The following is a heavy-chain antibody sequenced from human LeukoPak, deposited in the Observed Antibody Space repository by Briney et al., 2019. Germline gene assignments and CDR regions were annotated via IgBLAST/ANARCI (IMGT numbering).Heavy chain of an antibody. CDR3: ARASNYDILTGYSYYFDY. V-gene: IGHV1-3*01. J-gene: IGHJ4*02. Sequence: ASVKVSCKASGYTFTSYAMHWVRQAPGQRLEWMGWINAGNGNTKYSQKFQGRVTITRDTSASTAYMELSSLRSEDTAEYFCARASNYDILTGYSYYFDYWGQGTLVTVSS. CDR1: GYTFTSYA. D-gene: IGHD3-9*01. CDR2: INAGNGNT.